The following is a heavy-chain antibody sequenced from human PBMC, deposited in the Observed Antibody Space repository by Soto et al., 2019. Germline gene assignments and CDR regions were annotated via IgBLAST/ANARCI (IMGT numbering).Heavy chain of an antibody. CDR3: GDSGSSI. Sequence: QLQLQESGPGLVKPSETLSLTCTVSGGSISSSSYYWGWIRQPPGKGLEWIGSIYYSGSTYYNPSRKRSVLISVHTAKNQYSLKLSSVTAADTAVYYCGDSGSSIWGQGTMVSVSS. J-gene: IGHJ3*02. D-gene: IGHD1-26*01. CDR1: GGSISSSSYY. CDR2: IYYSGST. V-gene: IGHV4-39*01.